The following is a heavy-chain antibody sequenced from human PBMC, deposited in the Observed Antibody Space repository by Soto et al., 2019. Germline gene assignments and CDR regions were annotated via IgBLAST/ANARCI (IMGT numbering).Heavy chain of an antibody. D-gene: IGHD2-15*01. CDR2: VSIGGST. J-gene: IGHJ4*02. CDR3: AKRRGAGGHFDY. CDR1: GFAFSSYS. Sequence: GGSLRLSCAASGFAFSSYSMGWVRQGPGKGLEWVAVVSIGGSTHYADSVRGRFTISRDNSKNTLSLQMNSLTAEDTAVYFCAKRRGAGGHFDYWGQGALVT. V-gene: IGHV3-23*01.